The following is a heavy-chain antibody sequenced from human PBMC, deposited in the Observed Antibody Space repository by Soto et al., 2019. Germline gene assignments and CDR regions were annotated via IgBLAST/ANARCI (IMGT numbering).Heavy chain of an antibody. CDR2: IYYSGST. J-gene: IGHJ4*02. CDR3: ARDLPVEYSSGWPVL. Sequence: SETLSLTCTVSGGSVSSGGYYWSWIRQHPGKGLEWIGYIYYSGSTYYNPSLKSRVTISVDTSKNQFSLKLSSVTAADTAVYYCARDLPVEYSSGWPVLWGQGTLVTVSS. CDR1: GGSVSSGGYY. V-gene: IGHV4-31*03. D-gene: IGHD6-19*01.